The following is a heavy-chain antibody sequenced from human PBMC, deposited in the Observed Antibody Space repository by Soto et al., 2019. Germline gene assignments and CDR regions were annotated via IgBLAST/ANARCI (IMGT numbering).Heavy chain of an antibody. V-gene: IGHV1-69*13. CDR1: GGTFSSYA. CDR2: IIPIFGTA. CDR3: AREMATIFYYYYGMDV. J-gene: IGHJ6*02. D-gene: IGHD5-12*01. Sequence: GASVKVSCKASGGTFSSYAISWVRQAPGQGLEWMGGIIPIFGTANYAQKFQGRVTITADESTSTAYMELSSLRSEDTAVYYCAREMATIFYYYYGMDVWGQGTTVTVSS.